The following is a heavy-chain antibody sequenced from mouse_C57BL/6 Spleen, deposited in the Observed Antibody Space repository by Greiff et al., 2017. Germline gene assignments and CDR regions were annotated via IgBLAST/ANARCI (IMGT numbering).Heavy chain of an antibody. V-gene: IGHV2-2*01. D-gene: IGHD1-1*01. CDR3: AREGYYYYGSSYHAMDY. Sequence: VHLVESGPGLVQPSQSLSITCTVSGFSLTSYGVHWVRQSPGKGLEWLGVIWSGGSTDYNAAFISRLSISKDNSKSQVFFKMNSLQAVDTAIYYGAREGYYYYGSSYHAMDYWGQGTSVTVSS. CDR1: GFSLTSYG. J-gene: IGHJ4*01. CDR2: IWSGGST.